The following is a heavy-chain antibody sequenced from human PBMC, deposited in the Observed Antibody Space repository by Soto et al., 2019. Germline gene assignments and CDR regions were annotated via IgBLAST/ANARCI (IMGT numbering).Heavy chain of an antibody. D-gene: IGHD2-15*01. CDR2: IYDSGST. Sequence: PSETLSLTCTVSGGSISSGGYYWSWIRQHPGKGLEWIGYIYDSGSTYYNPSLKSRVTISVDTSKNQFSLKLSSVTAADTAVYYCARGLPLEVVAEIDAFDIWGQGTMVTVSS. V-gene: IGHV4-31*03. CDR1: GGSISSGGYY. J-gene: IGHJ3*02. CDR3: ARGLPLEVVAEIDAFDI.